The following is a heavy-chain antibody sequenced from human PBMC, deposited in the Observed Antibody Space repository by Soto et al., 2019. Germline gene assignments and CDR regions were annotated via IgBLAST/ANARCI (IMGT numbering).Heavy chain of an antibody. J-gene: IGHJ5*02. CDR1: GYTFTSYD. CDR3: ARDLSPANQNWFDP. V-gene: IGHV1-8*01. D-gene: IGHD2-2*01. Sequence: ASVKVSCKASGYTFTSYDINWVRQATGQGLEWMGWMNPNSGNTGYAQKFQGRVTMTRNTSISTAYMELSSLRSEDTAVYYCARDLSPANQNWFDPWGQGILVTVSS. CDR2: MNPNSGNT.